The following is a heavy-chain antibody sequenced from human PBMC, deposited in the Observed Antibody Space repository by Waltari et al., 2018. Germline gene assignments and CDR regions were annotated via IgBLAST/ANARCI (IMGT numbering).Heavy chain of an antibody. CDR1: GGNFSSYT. Sequence: QVQLVQSGAEVKKPGSSVKVSCKASGGNFSSYTISWVRPAPGHGLDGMGRIIPILGIANYAQKFQGRVTITADKSTSTAYMELSSLRSEDTAVYYCASYYYDSSPTPYYYYGMDVWGQGTTVTVSS. V-gene: IGHV1-69*02. CDR3: ASYYYDSSPTPYYYYGMDV. CDR2: IIPILGIA. D-gene: IGHD3-22*01. J-gene: IGHJ6*02.